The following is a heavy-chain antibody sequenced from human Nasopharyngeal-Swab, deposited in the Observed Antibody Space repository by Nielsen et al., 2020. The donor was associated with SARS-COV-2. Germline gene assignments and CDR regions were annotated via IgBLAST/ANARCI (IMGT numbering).Heavy chain of an antibody. CDR2: INPNSGGT. CDR1: GYTFTGYY. V-gene: IGHV1-2*04. D-gene: IGHD3-3*01. CDR3: TKNLRSEYLHDAFDI. Sequence: ASVKVSCKASGYTFTGYYMHWVRQAPGQGLEWMGWINPNSGGTNYAQKFQGWVTMTRDTSISTAYMELSRLRSDDTAVYYCTKNLRSEYLHDAFDIWGQGTMVTVSS. J-gene: IGHJ3*02.